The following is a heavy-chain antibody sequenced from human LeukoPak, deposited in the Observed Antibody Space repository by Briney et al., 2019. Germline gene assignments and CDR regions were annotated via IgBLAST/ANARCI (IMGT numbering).Heavy chain of an antibody. Sequence: GGSLRLSCAASGFTFSSYAMHWDRQAPGKGLEYVSAISSNGGSTYYANSVKGRFTISRDNSKNTLYLQMGSLRAEDMAVYYCARDRDSSSWYYFDYWGQGTLVTVSS. CDR2: ISSNGGST. CDR3: ARDRDSSSWYYFDY. J-gene: IGHJ4*02. V-gene: IGHV3-64*01. D-gene: IGHD6-13*01. CDR1: GFTFSSYA.